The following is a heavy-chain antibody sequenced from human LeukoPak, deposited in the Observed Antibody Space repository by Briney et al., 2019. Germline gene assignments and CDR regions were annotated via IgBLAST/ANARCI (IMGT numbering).Heavy chain of an antibody. CDR1: GCTFTGYF. CDR3: ASSIVYCSSTSCYFN. V-gene: IGHV1-2*02. J-gene: IGHJ4*02. Sequence: ASVKVSCKASGCTFTGYFMHWVRQAPGQGLEWMGWINPNSGGTNYAQKFQGRVTMTRDTSISTAYMELSRLRSDDTAVYYCASSIVYCSSTSCYFNWGQGTLVTVSS. D-gene: IGHD2-2*01. CDR2: INPNSGGT.